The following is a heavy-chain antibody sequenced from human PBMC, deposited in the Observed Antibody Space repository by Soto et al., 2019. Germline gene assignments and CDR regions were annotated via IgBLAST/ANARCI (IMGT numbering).Heavy chain of an antibody. D-gene: IGHD3-10*01. CDR2: IYYSGST. Sequence: LSLTCTVSGGSISSGGYYWSWIRQHPGKGLEWIGYIYYSGSTYYNPSLKSRVTISVDTSKNQFSLKLSSVTAADTAVYYCARTIRGVLIDYWGQGTLVTVSS. CDR1: GGSISSGGYY. J-gene: IGHJ4*02. V-gene: IGHV4-31*03. CDR3: ARTIRGVLIDY.